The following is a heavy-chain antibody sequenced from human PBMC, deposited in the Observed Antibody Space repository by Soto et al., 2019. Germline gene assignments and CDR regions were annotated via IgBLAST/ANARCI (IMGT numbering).Heavy chain of an antibody. Sequence: ASVKVACKASGYTFSTYAMHWVRLAPGQSLEWMGWLNGGTVQTSYSQKFQERVIITRDTSASTGYMELSSLTSEDTAVYYCARGKGMEENYFYYGLDIWGQGTTVTVSS. D-gene: IGHD1-1*01. CDR2: LNGGTVQT. V-gene: IGHV1-3*01. CDR3: ARGKGMEENYFYYGLDI. J-gene: IGHJ6*02. CDR1: GYTFSTYA.